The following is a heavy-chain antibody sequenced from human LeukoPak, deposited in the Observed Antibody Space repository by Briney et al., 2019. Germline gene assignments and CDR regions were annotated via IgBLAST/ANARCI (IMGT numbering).Heavy chain of an antibody. J-gene: IGHJ6*03. D-gene: IGHD1-26*01. V-gene: IGHV3-7*01. CDR3: ARELIVGATWHYYYYMDV. Sequence: GGSLRLSCAASRFTFSSYWMSWVRQAPGKGLEWVANIKQDGSEKYYVDSVKGRFTISRDNAKNSLYLQMNSLRAEDTAVYYCARELIVGATWHYYYYMDVWGKGTTVTVSS. CDR2: IKQDGSEK. CDR1: RFTFSSYW.